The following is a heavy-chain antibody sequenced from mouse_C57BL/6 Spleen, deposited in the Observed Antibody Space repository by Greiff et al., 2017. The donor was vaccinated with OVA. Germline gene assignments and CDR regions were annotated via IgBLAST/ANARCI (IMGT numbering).Heavy chain of an antibody. V-gene: IGHV10-1*01. J-gene: IGHJ4*01. CDR1: GFSFITYA. Sequence: GGGLVQPKGSLKLSCAASGFSFITYAMNWVRQAPGKGLEWVARIRSKSNNYATYYADSVKDRFTISRDDSESMLYLQMNNLKTEDTAMYYCVRGGADYWGQGTSVTVSS. CDR3: VRGGADY. CDR2: IRSKSNNYAT.